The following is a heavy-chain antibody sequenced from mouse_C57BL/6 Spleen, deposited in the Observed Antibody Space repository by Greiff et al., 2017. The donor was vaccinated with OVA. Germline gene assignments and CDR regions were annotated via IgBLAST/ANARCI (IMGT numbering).Heavy chain of an antibody. CDR1: GFTFSDYG. V-gene: IGHV5-15*01. Sequence: EVKVVESGGGLVQPGGSLKLSCAASGFTFSDYGMAWVRQAPRKGPEWVAFISNLAYSIYYADTVTGRFTISRENAKNTLYLEMSSLRSEDTAMYYCARQGYSNYLDYWGQGTTLTVSS. J-gene: IGHJ2*01. CDR2: ISNLAYSI. CDR3: ARQGYSNYLDY. D-gene: IGHD2-5*01.